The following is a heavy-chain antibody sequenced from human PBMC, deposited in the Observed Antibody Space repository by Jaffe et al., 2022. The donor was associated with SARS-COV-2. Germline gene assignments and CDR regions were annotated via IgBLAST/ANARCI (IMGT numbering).Heavy chain of an antibody. J-gene: IGHJ4*02. V-gene: IGHV3-30-3*01. Sequence: QVQLVESGGGVVQPGRSLRLSCAASGFTFSSYAMHWVRQAPGKGLEWVAVISYDGSNKYYADSVKGRFTISRDNSKNTLYLQMNSLRAEDTAVYYCARATVTTVAVSRLDYWGQGTLVTVSS. CDR2: ISYDGSNK. D-gene: IGHD4-17*01. CDR3: ARATVTTVAVSRLDY. CDR1: GFTFSSYA.